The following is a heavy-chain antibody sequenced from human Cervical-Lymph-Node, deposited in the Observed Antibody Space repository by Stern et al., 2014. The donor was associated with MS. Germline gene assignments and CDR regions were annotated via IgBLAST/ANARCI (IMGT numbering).Heavy chain of an antibody. V-gene: IGHV4-59*01. CDR1: GGSISTDY. D-gene: IGHD3-22*01. CDR2: ISYSGAT. J-gene: IGHJ3*02. Sequence: VQLEESGPGLVKASETLSLTCTVSGGSISTDYWTWIRQPPGKGLEWIGEISYSGATNYNPSLKSRVTLSVDTSKNQFSLKLSSVTAADTAVYYCARRDYYDTSTYYDDAFDIWGQGTMVTVSS. CDR3: ARRDYYDTSTYYDDAFDI.